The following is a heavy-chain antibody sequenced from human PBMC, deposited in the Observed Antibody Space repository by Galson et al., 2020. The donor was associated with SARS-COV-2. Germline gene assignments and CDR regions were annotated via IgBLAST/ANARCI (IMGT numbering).Heavy chain of an antibody. D-gene: IGHD5-12*01. CDR2: IYPGDSDT. V-gene: IGHV5-51*01. Sequence: GESLKISCKGFGNMFRSYWHGWVRQMPGKGLEWMGIIYPGDSDTRYSPSFQGQVTISVDESINTAYLQWSSLKASDTAMYYCARPKNRGGDSGYDFGYWGQGTLVTVSS. J-gene: IGHJ4*02. CDR3: ARPKNRGGDSGYDFGY. CDR1: GNMFRSYW.